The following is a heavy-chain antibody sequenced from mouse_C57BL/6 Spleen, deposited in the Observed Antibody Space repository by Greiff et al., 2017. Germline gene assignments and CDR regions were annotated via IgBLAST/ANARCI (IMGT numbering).Heavy chain of an antibody. CDR1: GYAFSSTW. V-gene: IGHV1-82*01. D-gene: IGHD2-1*01. J-gene: IGHJ3*01. CDR3: AREGIYYGNYEAWFAY. Sequence: VQLQQSGPELVKPGASVKISCKASGYAFSSTWMNWVKQRPGKGLEWIGRIYPGDGDTNYNGKFKGKATLTADKSSSTAYMQLSSLTSEDSAVYFCAREGIYYGNYEAWFAYWGQGTLVTVSA. CDR2: IYPGDGDT.